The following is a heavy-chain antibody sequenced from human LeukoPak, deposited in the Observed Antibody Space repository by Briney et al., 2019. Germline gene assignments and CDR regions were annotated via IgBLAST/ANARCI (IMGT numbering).Heavy chain of an antibody. D-gene: IGHD5-12*01. CDR1: GFTFSNYS. CDR3: ARGGYSGYDSDFDY. J-gene: IGHJ4*02. V-gene: IGHV3-21*01. Sequence: GGSLRLSCAASGFTFSNYSMNWVRQAPGKGLEWVSSISSSSSYIYYADSVKGRFTISRDNAKNSLYLQMNSLRAEDTAVYYCARGGYSGYDSDFDYWGQGTLVTVSS. CDR2: ISSSSSYI.